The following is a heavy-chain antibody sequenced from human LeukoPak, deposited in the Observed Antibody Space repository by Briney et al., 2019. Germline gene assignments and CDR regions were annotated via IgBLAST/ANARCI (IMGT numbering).Heavy chain of an antibody. J-gene: IGHJ4*02. D-gene: IGHD6-19*01. CDR1: GGSISGYQ. V-gene: IGHV4-59*01. CDR3: ARHGPQWLAAFDY. Sequence: SETLSLTCTASGGSISGYQWSWVRQPPGKGLEWIGNISYSGSTNYNPSLKSRVTISVDTSKNQFSLKLTSVTAADTAVYYCARHGPQWLAAFDYWGQGTLVTVSA. CDR2: ISYSGST.